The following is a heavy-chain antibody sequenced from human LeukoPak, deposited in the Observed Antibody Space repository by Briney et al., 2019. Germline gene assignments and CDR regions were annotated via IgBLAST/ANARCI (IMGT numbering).Heavy chain of an antibody. J-gene: IGHJ2*01. CDR2: ITRRSTYI. D-gene: IGHD2/OR15-2a*01. CDR1: GFTFSSSS. Sequence: GGSLRLSCAASGFTFSSSSMNWVRQAPGKGLEWVSSITRRSTYIYYADSMKGRFTISRDSAKNSLYLQMNSLRADDTAVYYCARAPSGENYFPLYFDLWGRSTM. V-gene: IGHV3-21*01. CDR3: ARAPSGENYFPLYFDL.